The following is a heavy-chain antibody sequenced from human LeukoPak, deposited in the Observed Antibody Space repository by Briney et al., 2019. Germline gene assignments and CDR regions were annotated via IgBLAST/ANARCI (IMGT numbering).Heavy chain of an antibody. V-gene: IGHV3-30*18. CDR2: ILSDGNDK. D-gene: IGHD6-13*01. CDR3: AKDRTSTWSWDY. J-gene: IGHJ4*02. Sequence: GGSLRLSCAASGYTFSSYDMHWVRQAPGRGLEWVAIILSDGNDKYYADSVKGRFTISRDNSKDTLDLQMNSLRAEDTAVYYCAKDRTSTWSWDYWGQGTLVIVSS. CDR1: GYTFSSYD.